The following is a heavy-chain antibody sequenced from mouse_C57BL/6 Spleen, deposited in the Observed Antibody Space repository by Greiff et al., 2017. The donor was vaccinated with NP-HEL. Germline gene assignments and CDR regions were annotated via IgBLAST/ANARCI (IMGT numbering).Heavy chain of an antibody. V-gene: IGHV5-4*03. CDR2: ISDGGSYT. Sequence: EVKLVESGGGLVKPGGSLKLSCAASGFTFSSYALSWVRQTPEKRLEWVATISDGGSYTYYPDNVKGRFTISRDNAKNNLYLQMSHLKSEDTAMYYCARGNYDYDEGNWYVDVWGTGTTVTVSS. J-gene: IGHJ1*03. CDR3: ARGNYDYDEGNWYVDV. CDR1: GFTFSSYA. D-gene: IGHD2-4*01.